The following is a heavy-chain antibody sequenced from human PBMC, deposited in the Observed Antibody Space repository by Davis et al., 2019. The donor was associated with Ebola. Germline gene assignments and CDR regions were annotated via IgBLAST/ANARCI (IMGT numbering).Heavy chain of an antibody. J-gene: IGHJ4*02. CDR2: ISSSGSTR. CDR3: SRDEYSGSHLDY. V-gene: IGHV3-48*02. CDR1: GFTFSSYS. Sequence: GESLKISCAASGFTFSSYSMNWVRQAPGKGLEWVSYISSSGSTRYYADSVKGRFTISRDNAKTSLYLQMNSLRDEDTAVYYCSRDEYSGSHLDYWGQGTLVTVSS. D-gene: IGHD1-26*01.